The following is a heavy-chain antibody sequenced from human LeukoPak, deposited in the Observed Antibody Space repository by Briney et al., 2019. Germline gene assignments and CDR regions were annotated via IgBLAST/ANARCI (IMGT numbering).Heavy chain of an antibody. CDR1: GGSISSGSYY. Sequence: SQTLSLTCTVSGGSISSGSYYWSWIRQPAGKGLEWIGRIYTGGSTNYNPSLKSRVTISVDTSKNQFSLKLSSVTAADTAVYYCARDQKGDLNYYYMDVWGKGTTVTVSS. CDR2: IYTGGST. V-gene: IGHV4-61*02. CDR3: ARDQKGDLNYYYMDV. J-gene: IGHJ6*03.